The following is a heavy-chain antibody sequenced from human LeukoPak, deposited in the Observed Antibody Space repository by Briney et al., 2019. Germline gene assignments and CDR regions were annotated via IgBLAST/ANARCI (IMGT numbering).Heavy chain of an antibody. V-gene: IGHV3-23*01. J-gene: IGHJ4*02. CDR3: AKFRTPAAMQEYYFDY. CDR2: ISGSGGST. D-gene: IGHD2-2*01. CDR1: GFTFSSYA. Sequence: PGGSLRLSCAASGFTFSSYAMSWVRQAPGKGLECVSAISGSGGSTYYADSVKGRFTISRDNSKNTLYLQMNSLRAEDTAVYYCAKFRTPAAMQEYYFDYWGQGTLVTVSS.